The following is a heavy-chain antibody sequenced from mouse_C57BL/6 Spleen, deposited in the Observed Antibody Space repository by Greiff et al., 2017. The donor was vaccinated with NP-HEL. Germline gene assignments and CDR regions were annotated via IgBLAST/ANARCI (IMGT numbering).Heavy chain of an antibody. CDR1: GFTFSSYG. Sequence: EVMLVESGGDLVKPGGSLKLSCAASGFTFSSYGMSWVRQTPDKRLEWVATISSGGSYTYYPDSVKGRFTISRDNAKNTLYLQMSSLKSEDTAMYYCARTGIGAMDYWGQGTSVTVSS. CDR2: ISSGGSYT. V-gene: IGHV5-6*02. CDR3: ARTGIGAMDY. D-gene: IGHD1-1*02. J-gene: IGHJ4*01.